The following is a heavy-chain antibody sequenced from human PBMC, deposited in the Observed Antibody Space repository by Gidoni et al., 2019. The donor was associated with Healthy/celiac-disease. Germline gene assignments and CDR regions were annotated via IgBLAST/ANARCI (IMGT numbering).Heavy chain of an antibody. CDR2: ISGSGGST. V-gene: IGHV3-23*01. D-gene: IGHD1-26*01. CDR1: GFTFSSSA. Sequence: EVQLLESGGGLVQPGGSLRLSCAASGFTFSSSAMSWVRQAPGKGLEWVSAISGSGGSTYYADTVKSRFTISRDNSKNTLYLQMNSLRAEDTAVYYCAKRSYSGSYYGYWGQGTLVTVSS. CDR3: AKRSYSGSYYGY. J-gene: IGHJ4*02.